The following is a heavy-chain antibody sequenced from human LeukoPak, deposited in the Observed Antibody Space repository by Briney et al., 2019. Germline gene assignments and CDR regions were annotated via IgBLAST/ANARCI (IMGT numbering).Heavy chain of an antibody. J-gene: IGHJ4*02. V-gene: IGHV4-61*02. Sequence: PSETLSLTCSVSGDSIRSNNYYWTWVRQPAGKGLEWIGRNTSGSTLYSPSLQSRVTISIDKSKNQFSLRLTSVTAADTAVYYCASGNPLKGVDYWGQGTLVSVSS. CDR2: NTSGST. D-gene: IGHD4-23*01. CDR1: GDSIRSNNYY. CDR3: ASGNPLKGVDY.